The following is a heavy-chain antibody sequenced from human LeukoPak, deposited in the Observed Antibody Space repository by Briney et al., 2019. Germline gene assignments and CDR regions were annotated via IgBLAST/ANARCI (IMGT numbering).Heavy chain of an antibody. Sequence: GGSLRLSCAAPGFTFSSCGMNWIRQAPGKGLEWVSSISSTSSYISYTDSVKGRFTISRDNAKNSLYLQMNNLRAEDTAVYYCARAEQRYYYDTSGLRLPDYWGQGTLVTVSS. CDR3: ARAEQRYYYDTSGLRLPDY. D-gene: IGHD3-22*01. J-gene: IGHJ4*02. CDR2: ISSTSSYI. V-gene: IGHV3-21*01. CDR1: GFTFSSCG.